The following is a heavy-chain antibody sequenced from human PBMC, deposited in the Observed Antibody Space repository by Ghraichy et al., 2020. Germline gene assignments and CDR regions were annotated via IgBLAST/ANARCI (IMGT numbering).Heavy chain of an antibody. CDR3: AKDADSSGYYSTFDY. J-gene: IGHJ4*02. CDR2: ISGSGGST. Sequence: LSLTCAASGFTFSSYAMSWVRQAPGKGLEWVSAISGSGGSTYYADSVKGRFTISRDNSKNTLYLQMNSLRAEDTAVYYCAKDADSSGYYSTFDYWGQGTLVTVSS. V-gene: IGHV3-23*01. CDR1: GFTFSSYA. D-gene: IGHD3-22*01.